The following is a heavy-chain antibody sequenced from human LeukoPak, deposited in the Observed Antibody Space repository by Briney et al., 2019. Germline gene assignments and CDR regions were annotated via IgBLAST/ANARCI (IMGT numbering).Heavy chain of an antibody. CDR1: GFTFSSYG. CDR3: AKDRGYYDFWSGYYGHYYGMDV. J-gene: IGHJ6*02. V-gene: IGHV3-30*18. CDR2: ISYDGSNK. D-gene: IGHD3-3*01. Sequence: GGSLRLSCAASGFTFSSYGMHWVRQAPGKGLEGVAVISYDGSNKYYADSVKGRFTISGDNSENTLYLQMNSLRAEDTAVYYCAKDRGYYDFWSGYYGHYYGMDVWGQGTTVTVSS.